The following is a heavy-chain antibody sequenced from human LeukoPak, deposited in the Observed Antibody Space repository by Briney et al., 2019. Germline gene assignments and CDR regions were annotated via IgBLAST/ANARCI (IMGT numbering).Heavy chain of an antibody. J-gene: IGHJ3*02. D-gene: IGHD1-14*01. V-gene: IGHV4-34*01. Sequence: SETLSLTCAVYGGSFSGYYWSWIRQPPGKGLEWIGEINHSGSTNCNPSLKSRVTISVDTSKNQFSLKLSSVTAADTAVYYCARGYRGSDAFDIWGQGTMVTVSS. CDR2: INHSGST. CDR3: ARGYRGSDAFDI. CDR1: GGSFSGYY.